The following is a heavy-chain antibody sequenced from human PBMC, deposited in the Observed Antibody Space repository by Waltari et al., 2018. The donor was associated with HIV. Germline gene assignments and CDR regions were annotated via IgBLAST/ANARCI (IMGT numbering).Heavy chain of an antibody. CDR2: INDSGST. V-gene: IGHV4-34*01. J-gene: IGHJ5*01. D-gene: IGHD3-10*01. CDR1: GGSFSVHY. Sequence: QVQLQQWGAGPVKPSETLTLTCAVYGGSFSVHYWIWIRKPPERGLEWIGEINDSGSTNYNPSLESRVRISVDTSKRQFSLKVTSVTAADTAIYYCARGSFADIVDYYGFYETPQNWFDSWGQGTSVTVSS. CDR3: ARGSFADIVDYYGFYETPQNWFDS.